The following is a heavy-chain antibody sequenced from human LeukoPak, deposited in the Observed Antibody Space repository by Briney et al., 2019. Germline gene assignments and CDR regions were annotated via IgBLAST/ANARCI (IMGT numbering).Heavy chain of an antibody. CDR2: ISGSGSGGST. CDR1: GFTFSSSA. V-gene: IGHV3-23*01. CDR3: AREHYYDSSGYYDY. D-gene: IGHD3-22*01. J-gene: IGHJ4*02. Sequence: GGSLRLSCAASGFTFSSSAMSWVRQAPGKGLEWVSSISGSGSGGSTYYADSVKGRFTISRDNAKNSLYLQMNSLRAEDTAVYYCAREHYYDSSGYYDYWGQGTLVTVSS.